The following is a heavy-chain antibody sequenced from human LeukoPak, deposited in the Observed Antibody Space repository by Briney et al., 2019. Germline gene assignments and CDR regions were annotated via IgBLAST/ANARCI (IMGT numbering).Heavy chain of an antibody. D-gene: IGHD2-2*02. CDR1: GGSISSYY. CDR3: ARDLRDCSSTSCYMDHDAFDI. CDR2: IYYSGST. Sequence: SETLSLTCTVSGGSISSYYWSWIRQPPGKGLEWIGYIYYSGSTNYNPSLKRRVTISVDTSKNQFSLKLSSVTAADTAVYYCARDLRDCSSTSCYMDHDAFDIWGQGTMVTVSS. V-gene: IGHV4-59*01. J-gene: IGHJ3*02.